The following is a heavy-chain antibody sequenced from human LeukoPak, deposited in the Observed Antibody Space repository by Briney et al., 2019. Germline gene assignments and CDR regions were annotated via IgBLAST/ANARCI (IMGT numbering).Heavy chain of an antibody. CDR1: GFTFSSYA. Sequence: PGGSLRLSCAASGFTFSSYAMSWVRQAPGKGLEWVSAISGSGGSTYYADSVKGRFTISRDNSKNTLCLQMNSPRAEDTAVYYCAKGVVITTYFDYWGQGTLVTVSS. D-gene: IGHD3-22*01. V-gene: IGHV3-23*01. J-gene: IGHJ4*02. CDR2: ISGSGGST. CDR3: AKGVVITTYFDY.